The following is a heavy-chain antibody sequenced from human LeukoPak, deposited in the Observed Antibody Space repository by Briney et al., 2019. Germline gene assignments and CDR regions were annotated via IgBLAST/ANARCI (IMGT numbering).Heavy chain of an antibody. CDR1: GFSFKNHG. J-gene: IGHJ4*02. D-gene: IGHD4-23*01. Sequence: GGSLRLSCAASGFSFKNHGMRWVRQAPGKGLEWVAIIWYDGSNAYYADSVKGRFTVSRDNSKNTLYLQMNSLRAEDTAVYYCAREQRIYGGSFFGYWGQGTLVTVSS. CDR2: IWYDGSNA. CDR3: AREQRIYGGSFFGY. V-gene: IGHV3-33*01.